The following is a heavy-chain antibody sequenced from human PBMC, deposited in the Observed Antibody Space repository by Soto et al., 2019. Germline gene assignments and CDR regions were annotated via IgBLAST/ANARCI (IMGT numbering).Heavy chain of an antibody. J-gene: IGHJ5*02. CDR2: ISSSSSYI. D-gene: IGHD1-1*01. Sequence: EVQLVESGGGLVKPGGSLRLSCAASGFTFSSYSMNWVRQAPGKGLEWVSSISSSSSYIYYADSVKGRSTISRDNAKNSLYLQMNSLRAEDTAVYYCARGSLEPFQWKNNWFDPWGQGTLVTVSS. CDR1: GFTFSSYS. CDR3: ARGSLEPFQWKNNWFDP. V-gene: IGHV3-21*01.